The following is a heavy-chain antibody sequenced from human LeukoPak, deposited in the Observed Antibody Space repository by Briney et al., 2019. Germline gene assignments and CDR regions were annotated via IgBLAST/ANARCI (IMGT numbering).Heavy chain of an antibody. CDR3: AREDVDYGDFADYFDY. J-gene: IGHJ4*02. CDR2: ITSSSYI. Sequence: GGSLRLSCAASGFTFSNYTMNWVRQAVGKGLEWVSSITSSSYIFYADSVKGRFTISRDNAKNSLYLQMNSLRAEDTAVYYCAREDVDYGDFADYFDYWGQGTLVTVSS. CDR1: GFTFSNYT. V-gene: IGHV3-21*01. D-gene: IGHD4-17*01.